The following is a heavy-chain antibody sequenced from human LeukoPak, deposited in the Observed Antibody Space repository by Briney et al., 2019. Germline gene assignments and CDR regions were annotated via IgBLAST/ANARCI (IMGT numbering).Heavy chain of an antibody. V-gene: IGHV3-23*01. CDR1: GFTFTTYA. D-gene: IGHD4-17*01. CDR2: IINSGGST. CDR3: GKDIYGDYGGVDY. Sequence: PGGSLRLSCTASGFTFTTYAMNWVRKAPGKGLEWVSAIINSGGSTYYADSAKGRFTISRDNSKNTLYLQMNSLRAEDTAVYYCGKDIYGDYGGVDYWGQGTLVTVSS. J-gene: IGHJ4*02.